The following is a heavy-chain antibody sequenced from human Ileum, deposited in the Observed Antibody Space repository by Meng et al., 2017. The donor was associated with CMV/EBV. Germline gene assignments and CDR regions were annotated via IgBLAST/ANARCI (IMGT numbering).Heavy chain of an antibody. CDR3: ARRGDAEEFDY. V-gene: IGHV4-30-4*08. CDR1: GDCIGTNSHD. J-gene: IGHJ4*02. CDR2: IHYGGST. Sequence: QAPLQAWGPGLVKPSGPLPLTCTGSGDCIGTNSHDWSWIRQPPGKGLEYVGYIHYGGSTHYNPSLKSRFSISVDRSKNQFSLKVTSVIAADTALYYCARRGDAEEFDYWGQGALVTVSS. D-gene: IGHD3-16*01.